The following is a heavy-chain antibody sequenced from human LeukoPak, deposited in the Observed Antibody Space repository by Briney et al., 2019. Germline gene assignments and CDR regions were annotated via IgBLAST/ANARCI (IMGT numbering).Heavy chain of an antibody. CDR3: ATSGQGYSKANWFDP. CDR1: GYTFTDYY. J-gene: IGHJ5*02. Sequence: GASMKVSCKASGYTFTDYYMHWVQQAPGKGLEWMGRVDPEDGETIYAEKFQGRVTITADTSTDTAYMELSSLRSEDTAVYYCATSGQGYSKANWFDPWGQGTLVTVSS. CDR2: VDPEDGET. V-gene: IGHV1-69-2*01. D-gene: IGHD3-22*01.